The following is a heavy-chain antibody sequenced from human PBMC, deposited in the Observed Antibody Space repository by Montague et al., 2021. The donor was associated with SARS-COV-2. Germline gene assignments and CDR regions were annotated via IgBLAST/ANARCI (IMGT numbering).Heavy chain of an antibody. D-gene: IGHD6-13*01. Sequence: SETLSLTCTVSGDSIRSYHWTWIRQPPGQGLELIWRISDSCRTIYNPSLKIRVTISVDTSKNQFFLNLRSMVAADTAIYYCPRDRGIAAADNYYYGMDVWGPGTMVTVSS. J-gene: IGHJ6*02. CDR3: PRDRGIAAADNYYYGMDV. CDR1: GDSIRSYH. CDR2: ISDSCRT. V-gene: IGHV4-59*13.